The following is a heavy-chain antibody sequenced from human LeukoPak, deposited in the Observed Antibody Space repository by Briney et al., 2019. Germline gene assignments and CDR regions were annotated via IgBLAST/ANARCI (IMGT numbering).Heavy chain of an antibody. CDR3: ARGAHYYDSSGSDY. V-gene: IGHV4-59*08. Sequence: SETLSLTCTVSGGSISSYYWSWIRQPPGKGLEWIGYIYYSGSTNYNPSVKSRGTISVDTSKNQISLKLSSVTAADTAVYYCARGAHYYDSSGSDYWGQGTLVTVSS. D-gene: IGHD3-22*01. J-gene: IGHJ4*02. CDR1: GGSISSYY. CDR2: IYYSGST.